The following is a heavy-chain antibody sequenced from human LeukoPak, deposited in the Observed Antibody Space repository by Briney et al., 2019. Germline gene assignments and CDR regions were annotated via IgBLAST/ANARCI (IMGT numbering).Heavy chain of an antibody. D-gene: IGHD5-12*01. Sequence: GGSLRLSCAASGFTFSSYAMSWVRQAPGKGLEWVSAISGSGGSTYYADSVKGRFTISRDNSKNTLYLQMNSLRAEDTAVYYCAKDLISRGYSGYGDYWGQGTLVTVSS. J-gene: IGHJ4*02. CDR3: AKDLISRGYSGYGDY. CDR1: GFTFSSYA. CDR2: ISGSGGST. V-gene: IGHV3-23*01.